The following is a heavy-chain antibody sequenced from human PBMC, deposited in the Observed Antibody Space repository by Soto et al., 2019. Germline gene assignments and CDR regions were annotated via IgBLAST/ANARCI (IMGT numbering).Heavy chain of an antibody. J-gene: IGHJ4*02. Sequence: GGSLRLSCAASGFTVSSNYMSWVLQAPGKGLEWVSVIYSGGSTYYADSVKGRFTISRDNSKNTLYLQMNSLRAEDTSVYYCARGAYGDYEDYFDYWGQGTLVTVSS. D-gene: IGHD4-17*01. CDR3: ARGAYGDYEDYFDY. CDR2: IYSGGST. V-gene: IGHV3-66*01. CDR1: GFTVSSNY.